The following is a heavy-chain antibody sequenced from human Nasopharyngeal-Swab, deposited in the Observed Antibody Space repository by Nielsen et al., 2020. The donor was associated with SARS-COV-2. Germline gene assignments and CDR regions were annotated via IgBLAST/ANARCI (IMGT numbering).Heavy chain of an antibody. D-gene: IGHD3-22*01. CDR3: ARAAITMIVVVSAFDI. CDR2: IYYSGST. J-gene: IGHJ3*02. CDR1: GGSISIGSYY. V-gene: IGHV4-39*07. Sequence: SETLSLTCTVSGGSISIGSYYWGWIRQPPGKGLEWIGSIYYSGSTYYNPSLKSRVTISVDTSKNQFSLKLSSVTAADTAVYYCARAAITMIVVVSAFDIWGQGTMVTVSS.